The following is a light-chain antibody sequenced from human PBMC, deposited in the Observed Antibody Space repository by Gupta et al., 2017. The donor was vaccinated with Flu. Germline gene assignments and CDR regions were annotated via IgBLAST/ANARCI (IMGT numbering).Light chain of an antibody. CDR2: AAS. Sequence: DIQLTQSPSFLSASVGDRVTITCRASQGISSYLAWYQQKPGKAPKLLIYAASTLQSGVPSRFSGSGSGTEFTLTISSRQPEDFATYYCQQLNSYLLFTFGPGTKVDIK. CDR3: QQLNSYLLFT. V-gene: IGKV1-9*01. CDR1: QGISSY. J-gene: IGKJ3*01.